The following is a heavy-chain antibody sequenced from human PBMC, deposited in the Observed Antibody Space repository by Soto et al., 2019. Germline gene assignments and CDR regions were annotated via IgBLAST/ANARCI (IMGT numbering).Heavy chain of an antibody. CDR3: AREARDYYYGMDV. CDR2: IYSGGST. CDR1: GFTVSSNY. Sequence: SLRLSCAASGFTVSSNYMSWVRQAPGKGLEWVSVIYSGGSTYYADSVKGRFTISRDNSKNTLYLQMNSLRAEDTAVYYCAREARDYYYGMDVWGQGTTVTVS. V-gene: IGHV3-53*01. D-gene: IGHD6-6*01. J-gene: IGHJ6*02.